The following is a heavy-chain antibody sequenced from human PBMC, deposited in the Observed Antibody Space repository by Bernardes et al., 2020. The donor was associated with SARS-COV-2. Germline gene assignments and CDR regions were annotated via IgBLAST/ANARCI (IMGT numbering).Heavy chain of an antibody. CDR2: ISYEGSKK. CDR1: GFSFNNYG. V-gene: IGHV3-30*18. CDR3: AKDGTPSGSYGDAFDI. D-gene: IGHD1-26*01. J-gene: IGHJ3*02. Sequence: GGSLRLSCAASGFSFNNYGMHWVRQAPGKGLEWVAFISYEGSKKYYLESLKGRFTISRDYSKDTLYLQMNSLRAEDTAVYYCAKDGTPSGSYGDAFDIWGQGTMVTVSS.